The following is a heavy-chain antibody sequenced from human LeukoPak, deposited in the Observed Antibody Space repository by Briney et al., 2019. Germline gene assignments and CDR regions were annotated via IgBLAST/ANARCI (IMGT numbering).Heavy chain of an antibody. CDR3: ATAGLPDAFDI. V-gene: IGHV4-34*01. J-gene: IGHJ3*02. D-gene: IGHD5-12*01. Sequence: AETLSLTCAVYGGSFSGYYWSWIRQPPGKGLEWIGEINHSGSTNYNPSLKSRVTISVDTSKNQFSLKLSSVTAADTAVYYCATAGLPDAFDIWGQGTMVTVS. CDR1: GGSFSGYY. CDR2: INHSGST.